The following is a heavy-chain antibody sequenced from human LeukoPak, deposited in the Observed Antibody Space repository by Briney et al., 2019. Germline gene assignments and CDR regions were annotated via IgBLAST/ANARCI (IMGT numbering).Heavy chain of an antibody. D-gene: IGHD1-26*01. CDR3: ARHPVVRRLFVGATTGWFDP. CDR2: IYHSGST. V-gene: IGHV4-4*02. J-gene: IGHJ5*02. Sequence: PSGTLSLTCAVSGGSISSSNWWSWVRQPPGKGLEWIGEIYHSGSTNYNPSLKSRVTISVDTSKNQFSLKLSSVTAADTAVYYCARHPVVRRLFVGATTGWFDPWGQGTLVTVSP. CDR1: GGSISSSNW.